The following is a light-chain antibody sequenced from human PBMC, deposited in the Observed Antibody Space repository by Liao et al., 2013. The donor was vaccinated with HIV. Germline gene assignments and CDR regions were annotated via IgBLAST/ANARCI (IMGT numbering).Light chain of an antibody. J-gene: IGLJ2*01. CDR1: NIGDRG. V-gene: IGLV3-21*04. CDR3: QVWDASTDHPV. Sequence: SYVLTQPPSVSVAPGKTARITCGGDNIGDRGVHWYQQKPGQAPTLVIYYDTNRPSGIPERFSGSNSGNTATLTISRVEAGDEADYYCQVWDASTDHPVFGGGTKLTVL. CDR2: YDT.